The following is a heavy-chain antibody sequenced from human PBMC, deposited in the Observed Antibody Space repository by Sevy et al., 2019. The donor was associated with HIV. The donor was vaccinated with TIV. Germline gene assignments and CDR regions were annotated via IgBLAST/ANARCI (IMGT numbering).Heavy chain of an antibody. V-gene: IGHV4-39*01. CDR1: GGSISSSSYY. CDR3: ARHPFSSRDGNWFDP. Sequence: SETLSLTCTVSGGSISSSSYYWGWIRQPPGKGLEWIGSIYYSGSTYDNPSLKSRVTISVDTSKNQFSLKLSSVTAADTAVYYCARHPFSSRDGNWFDPWGQGTLVTVSS. D-gene: IGHD6-6*01. J-gene: IGHJ5*02. CDR2: IYYSGST.